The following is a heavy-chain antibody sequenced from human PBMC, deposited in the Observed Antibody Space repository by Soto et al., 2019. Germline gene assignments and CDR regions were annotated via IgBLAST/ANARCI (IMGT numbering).Heavy chain of an antibody. J-gene: IGHJ4*02. CDR1: GFTFSSFG. D-gene: IGHD1-1*01. CDR3: AKDPTRYNWNAAYFDY. V-gene: IGHV3-30*18. CDR2: ISDDGSKK. Sequence: VGSLRLSCASSGFTFSSFGMHCVRHSPGTWLEWVAVISDDGSKKNYADSVKGRFTISRDNSKNTPYLQMKSLTAEDTAVYYCAKDPTRYNWNAAYFDYWGQATLVTVS.